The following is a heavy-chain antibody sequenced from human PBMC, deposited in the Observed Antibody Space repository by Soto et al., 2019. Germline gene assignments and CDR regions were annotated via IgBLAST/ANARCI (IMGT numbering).Heavy chain of an antibody. Sequence: GGSLRLSCAASGFTFSSYAISWVRQAPGKGLEWVSAISGSGGSTYYADSVKGRFTISRDNSKNTLYLQMNSLRAGDTAVYYCAKSDIVVVPAAIMDYWGQGTLVTVSS. CDR2: ISGSGGST. CDR1: GFTFSSYA. CDR3: AKSDIVVVPAAIMDY. V-gene: IGHV3-23*01. J-gene: IGHJ4*02. D-gene: IGHD2-2*01.